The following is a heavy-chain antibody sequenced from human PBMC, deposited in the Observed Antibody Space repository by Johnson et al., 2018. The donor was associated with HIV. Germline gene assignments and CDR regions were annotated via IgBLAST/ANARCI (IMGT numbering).Heavy chain of an antibody. Sequence: VQLVESGGGLVKPGGSLRLSCAASGFTFDDYGMSRVRQAPGKGLEWVSVIYSGGSTYYADSVKGRFTISRDNSKNTLYLQMNSLRAEDTAVYYCARASAVFDAFDIWGQGTMVTVSS. CDR2: IYSGGST. CDR1: GFTFDDYG. D-gene: IGHD1-14*01. V-gene: IGHV3-66*02. J-gene: IGHJ3*02. CDR3: ARASAVFDAFDI.